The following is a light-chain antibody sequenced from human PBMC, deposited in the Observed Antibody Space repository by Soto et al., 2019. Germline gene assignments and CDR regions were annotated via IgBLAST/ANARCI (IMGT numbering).Light chain of an antibody. CDR3: QQYGSSPPFT. V-gene: IGKV3-20*01. CDR2: GAS. CDR1: QSVSSSY. Sequence: EIGLTQSPGTLSLSPGERATLSCMASQSVSSSYLAWYQQKPGQAPRLLIYGASSRATGIPDRFSGSGSGTDFTLTISRLEPEDFAVYYCQQYGSSPPFTFGPGTKVDI. J-gene: IGKJ3*01.